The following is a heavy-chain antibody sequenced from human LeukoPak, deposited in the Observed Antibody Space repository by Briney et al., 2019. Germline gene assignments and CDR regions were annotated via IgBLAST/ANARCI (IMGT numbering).Heavy chain of an antibody. D-gene: IGHD2-2*01. Sequence: PGGPLRLSCAASGFTFSDAWMSWVRQAPGKGLEWVGRIKSKTDGGTTDYAAPVKGRFTISRDDSKNMMFLQMNSLKTEDTAVYFCTAPYAGRFDYWGQGALVTVSS. J-gene: IGHJ4*02. V-gene: IGHV3-15*01. CDR1: GFTFSDAW. CDR2: IKSKTDGGTT. CDR3: TAPYAGRFDY.